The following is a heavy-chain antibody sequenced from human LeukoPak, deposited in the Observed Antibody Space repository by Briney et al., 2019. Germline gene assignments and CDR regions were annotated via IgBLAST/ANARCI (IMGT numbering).Heavy chain of an antibody. D-gene: IGHD1-14*01. CDR1: AFTFSNYA. V-gene: IGHV3-23*01. CDR2: ISNSDSST. J-gene: IGHJ4*02. Sequence: GGSLRLSCAASAFTFSNYAMSWVRQAPGKGLEWVSTISNSDSSTYYADSVKGRFTISRDNSENTLYLQMNSLRAEDAAVYYCAKATGYLLWGQGTLVIVSS. CDR3: AKATGYLL.